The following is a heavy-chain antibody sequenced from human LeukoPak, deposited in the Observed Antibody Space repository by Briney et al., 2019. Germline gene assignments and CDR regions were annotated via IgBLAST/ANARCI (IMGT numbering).Heavy chain of an antibody. CDR3: ARDRRLRGVYNWFDP. D-gene: IGHD3-10*01. V-gene: IGHV3-30*04. Sequence: GGSLRLSCATSGFSFSSYAMSWVRQAPGKGLEWVAVISYDGSNKYYADSVKGRFTISRDNSKNTLYLQMNSLRAEDTAVYYCARDRRLRGVYNWFDPWGQGTLVTVSS. CDR2: ISYDGSNK. CDR1: GFSFSSYA. J-gene: IGHJ5*02.